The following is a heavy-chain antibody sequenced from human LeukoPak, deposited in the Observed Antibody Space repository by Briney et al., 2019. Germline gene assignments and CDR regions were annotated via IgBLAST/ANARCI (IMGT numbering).Heavy chain of an antibody. V-gene: IGHV3-74*01. CDR2: INSDGSST. D-gene: IGHD3-22*01. J-gene: IGHJ4*02. Sequence: GGSLRLSCAASGFTFSSYWMHWVRHAPGKGLVWVSRINSDGSSTSYADSVKGRFTISRDNAKNTLYLQMNRLRAEDTAVYYCARQARSDSSGYYFYFDYWGQGTLVTVSS. CDR1: GFTFSSYW. CDR3: ARQARSDSSGYYFYFDY.